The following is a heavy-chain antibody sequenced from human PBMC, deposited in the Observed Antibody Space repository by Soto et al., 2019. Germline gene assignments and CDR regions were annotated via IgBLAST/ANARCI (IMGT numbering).Heavy chain of an antibody. Sequence: QVQLVQSGAEVKTTGSSVKVTCKASGGTFSNNVISWVRQAPGQGLEWMGGITRIFGTATTNYAQKFQGRITITADESTNTAYMELSSLRSEDTALYYCASGITVAFDHWGQGTLVTVSS. D-gene: IGHD6-19*01. CDR1: GGTFSNNV. J-gene: IGHJ5*02. V-gene: IGHV1-69*01. CDR3: ASGITVAFDH. CDR2: ITRIFGTA.